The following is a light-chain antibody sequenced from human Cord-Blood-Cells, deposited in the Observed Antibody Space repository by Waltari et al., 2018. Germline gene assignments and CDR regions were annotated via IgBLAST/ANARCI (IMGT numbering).Light chain of an antibody. CDR2: EVS. V-gene: IGLV2-8*01. Sequence: QSALTQPPSASGSPGQSVTLSCTGTSSDVGGYNYVSWYQQHPAKAPILMIYEVSKRPSGAPDRFSGSKSGNTASLTVSGLQAEDEADYYCSSYAGSNNGVFGGGTMLTAL. CDR3: SSYAGSNNGV. CDR1: SSDVGGYNY. J-gene: IGLJ3*02.